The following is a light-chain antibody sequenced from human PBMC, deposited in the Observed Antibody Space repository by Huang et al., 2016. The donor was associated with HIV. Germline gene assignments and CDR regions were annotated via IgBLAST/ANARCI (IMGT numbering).Light chain of an antibody. J-gene: IGKJ3*01. Sequence: DIHLTQSPSTLSASVGDRVTITCRASQIISTWLAWYQKKPGKAPKLLIYQASTLESGVPYRFSGSGSGTEFTLTISSLQPDDFSTYYCQQYNSYSLVTFGPGTKVDFK. CDR3: QQYNSYSLVT. CDR2: QAS. CDR1: QIISTW. V-gene: IGKV1-5*03.